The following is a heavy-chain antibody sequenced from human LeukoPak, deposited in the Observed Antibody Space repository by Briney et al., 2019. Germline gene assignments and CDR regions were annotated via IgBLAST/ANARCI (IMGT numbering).Heavy chain of an antibody. J-gene: IGHJ4*02. D-gene: IGHD4-11*01. V-gene: IGHV4-39*01. CDR2: IYYSGNT. CDR1: GGSISSSSYY. Sequence: SETLSLTCTVSGGSISSSSYYWGWIRQPPGKGLEWIGSIYYSGNTYYNPSLKSRVTISVDTSKNQFSLKLSSVTAADTAVYYCARHNYEGADNWGQGILVTVSS. CDR3: ARHNYEGADN.